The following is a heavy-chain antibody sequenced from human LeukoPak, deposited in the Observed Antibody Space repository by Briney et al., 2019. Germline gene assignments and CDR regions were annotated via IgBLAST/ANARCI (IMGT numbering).Heavy chain of an antibody. Sequence: GESLKISCKGSGYSFTGYWIGWVRQMPGKGLEWMGIIYPGDSDTRYSPSFQGQVTISADKSISTAYLQWSSLKASDTAMYYCARIRFTATVAFDPWGQGTLVTVSS. V-gene: IGHV5-51*01. CDR1: GYSFTGYW. J-gene: IGHJ5*02. CDR3: ARIRFTATVAFDP. D-gene: IGHD3-3*01. CDR2: IYPGDSDT.